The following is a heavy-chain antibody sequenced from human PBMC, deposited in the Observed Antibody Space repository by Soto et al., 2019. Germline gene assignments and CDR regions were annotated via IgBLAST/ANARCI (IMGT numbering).Heavy chain of an antibody. CDR3: AKDYTVAADPSSVILFDY. V-gene: IGHV3-23*01. Sequence: EVQVLESGGGLVPRGGSLRLSCAASGFTFNHYAMSWVRQAPRKGLEWVSIIIANGGTFYADSVKGRFTISRDNSKNSVYLQMSSLRVEDTAIYYCAKDYTVAADPSSVILFDYWGQGALVTVSS. CDR2: IIANGGT. CDR1: GFTFNHYA. D-gene: IGHD2-15*01. J-gene: IGHJ4*02.